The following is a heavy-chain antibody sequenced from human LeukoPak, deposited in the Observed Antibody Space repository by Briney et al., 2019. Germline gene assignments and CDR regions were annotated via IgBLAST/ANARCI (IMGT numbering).Heavy chain of an antibody. CDR1: GGTFSSYA. J-gene: IGHJ6*03. CDR3: ARTSSSPIYYYYYMDV. D-gene: IGHD6-6*01. Sequence: ASVKVSCKASGGTFSSYAISWVRQAPGQGLEWMGGIVPIFGTANYAQKFQGRVTITTDESTSTAYMELSSLRSEDTAVYYCARTSSSPIYYYYYMDVWGKGTTVTVSS. V-gene: IGHV1-69*05. CDR2: IVPIFGTA.